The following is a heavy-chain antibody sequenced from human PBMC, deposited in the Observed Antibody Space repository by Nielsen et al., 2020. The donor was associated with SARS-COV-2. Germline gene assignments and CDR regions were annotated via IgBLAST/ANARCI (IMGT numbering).Heavy chain of an antibody. Sequence: WVRQAPGQGLEWMGWINTNTGNPTYAQGFTGRFVFSLDTSVSTAYLQISSLKAEDTAVYYCALGYGYYDFWSGYYPAYYGMDVWGQGTTVTVSS. CDR2: INTNTGNP. V-gene: IGHV7-4-1*02. CDR3: ALGYGYYDFWSGYYPAYYGMDV. D-gene: IGHD3-3*01. J-gene: IGHJ6*02.